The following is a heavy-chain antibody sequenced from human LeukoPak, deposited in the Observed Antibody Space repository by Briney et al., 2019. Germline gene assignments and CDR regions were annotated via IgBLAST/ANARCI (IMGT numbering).Heavy chain of an antibody. CDR1: GYTFTSYG. CDR2: ITTSNGNT. CDR3: ARVPYGGNYFDY. Sequence: ASVKVSCKASGYTFTSYGISWVRQAPGQGLEWMGWITTSNGNTNYAQQLQGRVTMTIDTSTSTAYMELRSLRSDDTAVYYCARVPYGGNYFDYWGQGTLVTASS. D-gene: IGHD4-23*01. V-gene: IGHV1-18*01. J-gene: IGHJ4*02.